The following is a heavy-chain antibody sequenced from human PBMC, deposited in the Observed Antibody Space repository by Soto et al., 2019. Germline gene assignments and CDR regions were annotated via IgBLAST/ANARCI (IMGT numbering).Heavy chain of an antibody. V-gene: IGHV1-2*02. CDR1: GYIFTGYH. CDR3: ARDARGTRGFDEMDI. CDR2: INPNSGDT. D-gene: IGHD3-9*01. Sequence: GASVKVSCKASGYIFTGYHIHWVRQAPGRGFEWMGWINPNSGDTEYAQNFQGRVTMTRDTSFNLVYMEMSGLMSDDTAVYYCARDARGTRGFDEMDIWGQGTTVTVS. J-gene: IGHJ6*02.